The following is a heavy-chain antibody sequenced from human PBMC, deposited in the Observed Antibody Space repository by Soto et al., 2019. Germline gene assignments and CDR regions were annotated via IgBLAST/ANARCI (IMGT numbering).Heavy chain of an antibody. V-gene: IGHV1-58*01. CDR1: GFTFSNSA. CDR3: AAELYSGGSCCSFDF. CDR2: IVVGSGNT. D-gene: IGHD2-15*01. Sequence: QIQVVQSGPEVKQPGTSVKVSCKTSGFTFSNSAVQWVRQARGQRLEWMAWIVVGSGNTNYAQKFRERVTITRDMSTSTTHMEVSSLTSEDTAVHYCAAELYSGGSCCSFDFWGQGTMVTVSS. J-gene: IGHJ3*01.